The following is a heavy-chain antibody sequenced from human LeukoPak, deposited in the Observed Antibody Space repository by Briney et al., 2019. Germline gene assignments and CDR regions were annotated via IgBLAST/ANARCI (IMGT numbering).Heavy chain of an antibody. CDR1: GGSISSYY. V-gene: IGHV4-59*01. Sequence: KTSETLSLTCTVSGGSISSYYWSWIRQPPGKGLEWIGYIYYSGSTNYNPSLKSRVTISVDTSKNQFSLKLSSVTAADTAVYYCARDSRDTMTYIDVWGKGTTI. CDR2: IYYSGST. D-gene: IGHD5-18*01. CDR3: ARDSRDTMTYIDV. J-gene: IGHJ6*03.